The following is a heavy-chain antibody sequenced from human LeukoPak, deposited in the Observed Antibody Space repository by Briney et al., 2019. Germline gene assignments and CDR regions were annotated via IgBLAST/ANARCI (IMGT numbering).Heavy chain of an antibody. J-gene: IGHJ4*02. CDR2: VSYDGGNK. CDR3: ATAPERTYRLFDY. Sequence: GGSLRLSCAASGFTFSSYGMHWVRQAPGKGLEWVAIVSYDGGNKDYADSVKGRFTISRGNSKNTVYLQMTSLRAEDTAVYYCATAPERTYRLFDYWGQGTLVTVSS. D-gene: IGHD3-16*02. V-gene: IGHV3-30*12. CDR1: GFTFSSYG.